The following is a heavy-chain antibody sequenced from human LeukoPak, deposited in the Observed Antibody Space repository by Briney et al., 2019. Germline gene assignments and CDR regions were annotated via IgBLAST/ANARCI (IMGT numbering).Heavy chain of an antibody. V-gene: IGHV3-48*04. CDR1: GFIFSTYS. CDR3: ARAYSGSYPPYYFDY. Sequence: PGGSLRLSCAASGFIFSTYSMNWVRQAPGKGLEWVSYISSSSSTIYYADSVEGRFTISRDNAKNSLYLQMNSLRAEDTAVYYCARAYSGSYPPYYFDYWGQGTQVTVSS. J-gene: IGHJ4*02. D-gene: IGHD1-26*01. CDR2: ISSSSSTI.